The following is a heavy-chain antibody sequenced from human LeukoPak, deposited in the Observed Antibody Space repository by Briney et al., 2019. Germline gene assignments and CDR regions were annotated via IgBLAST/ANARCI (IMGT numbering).Heavy chain of an antibody. V-gene: IGHV3-30*18. CDR2: ISYDGSNK. CDR1: GFTFSSYG. D-gene: IGHD2-2*01. Sequence: PGGSLRLSCAASGFTFSSYGMHWVRQAPGKGLEWVAVISYDGSNKYYADSVKGRFTISRDNSKNTLYLQMNSLRAEDTAVYYCAKAGYCSSTSCSTPGIDYWGQGTLVTVSS. CDR3: AKAGYCSSTSCSTPGIDY. J-gene: IGHJ4*02.